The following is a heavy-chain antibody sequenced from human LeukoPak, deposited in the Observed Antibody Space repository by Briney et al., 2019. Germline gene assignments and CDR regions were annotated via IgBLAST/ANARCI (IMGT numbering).Heavy chain of an antibody. J-gene: IGHJ5*02. V-gene: IGHV3-48*01. CDR3: ARDGYNWADL. Sequence: GGSLRLSCAASGFTFDYFAMSWFRQTPGKGLEWIAYISRISTAIQYADSVKGRFTISRYNGENSLFLQMNSLRVEDTALYYCARDGYNWADLWGQGTLVTVSS. D-gene: IGHD5-24*01. CDR2: ISRISTAI. CDR1: GFTFDYFA.